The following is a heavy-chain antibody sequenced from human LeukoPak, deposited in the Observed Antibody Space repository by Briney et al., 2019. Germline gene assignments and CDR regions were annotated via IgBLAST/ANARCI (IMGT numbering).Heavy chain of an antibody. CDR1: GFTFSSYE. Sequence: GGSLRLSCAASGFTFSSYEMNWVRQAPGKGLEWVSYISGSGSTIYYADSVKGRFTFSRDNAKNSLYLQMNSLRAEDTAVYYCARDPYNGYYGDDYYYYMDVWGKGTTVTISS. D-gene: IGHD4-17*01. CDR2: ISGSGSTI. J-gene: IGHJ6*03. V-gene: IGHV3-48*03. CDR3: ARDPYNGYYGDDYYYYMDV.